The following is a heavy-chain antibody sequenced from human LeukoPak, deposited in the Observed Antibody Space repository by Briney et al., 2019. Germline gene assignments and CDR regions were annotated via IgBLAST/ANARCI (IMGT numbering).Heavy chain of an antibody. J-gene: IGHJ1*01. CDR2: VSYTSSST. D-gene: IGHD3-22*01. V-gene: IGHV3-11*05. Sequence: PGGSLRLSCAASGFTFTDYYMSWIRQAPGKGLEWVSYVSYTSSSTTYADSVKGRFTISRDNAKNSLYLQMNSLKAEDTAVYYCARGLPMIGWGQGTLVTVSS. CDR3: ARGLPMIG. CDR1: GFTFTDYY.